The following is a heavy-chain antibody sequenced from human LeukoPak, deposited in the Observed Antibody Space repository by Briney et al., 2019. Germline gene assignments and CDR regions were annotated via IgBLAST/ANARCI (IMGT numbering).Heavy chain of an antibody. Sequence: SETLSLTCTVSGYSISSGYYWGWIRPPPGKGLEWIGRIYHSGSTYYNPSLKSRVTISVDTSKNQFSLKLSSVTAADTAVYYCARSITIFGVATLGVFWFDPWGQGTLVTVSS. D-gene: IGHD3-3*01. CDR2: IYHSGST. CDR1: GYSISSGYY. J-gene: IGHJ5*02. CDR3: ARSITIFGVATLGVFWFDP. V-gene: IGHV4-38-2*02.